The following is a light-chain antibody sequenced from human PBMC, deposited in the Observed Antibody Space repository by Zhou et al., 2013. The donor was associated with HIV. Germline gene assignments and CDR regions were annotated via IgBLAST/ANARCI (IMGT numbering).Light chain of an antibody. CDR1: QSVSSD. Sequence: EILMTQSPATLSVSPGERATLSCRASQSVSSDLAWYQQIPGQAPRLLIYGASTRATGIPARFSGSGSGTEFTLTISSMQSEDFATYYCQQYDRFPLTFGGGTKVEI. CDR2: GAS. V-gene: IGKV3-15*01. CDR3: QQYDRFPLT. J-gene: IGKJ4*01.